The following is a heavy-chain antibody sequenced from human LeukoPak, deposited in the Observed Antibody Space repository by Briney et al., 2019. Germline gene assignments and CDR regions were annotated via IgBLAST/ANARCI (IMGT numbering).Heavy chain of an antibody. J-gene: IGHJ4*02. D-gene: IGHD1-26*01. Sequence: GGSLRLSCAASGFTFSSYSMNWVRQAPGKGLEWVSSISSSSSYIYYADSVKGRFTISRDNAKNSLYLQMNSLRAEDTAVYYCAREEYSGSYHFDYWGQGTLVTVSS. CDR2: ISSSSSYI. CDR3: AREEYSGSYHFDY. CDR1: GFTFSSYS. V-gene: IGHV3-21*01.